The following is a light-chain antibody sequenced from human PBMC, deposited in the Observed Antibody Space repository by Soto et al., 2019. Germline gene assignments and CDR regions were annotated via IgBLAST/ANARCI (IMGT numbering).Light chain of an antibody. J-gene: IGKJ1*01. CDR2: AAS. V-gene: IGKV1-9*01. Sequence: IQLTQSPSSLSASVGDGVTISCRASQDISTHLAWFAQKPGRAPQLLIYAASTLHSGVPSRFSGSGGGTDFTLSISSVQPEDFATYYCQQYNSYSTWTFGQGTKV. CDR1: QDISTH. CDR3: QQYNSYSTWT.